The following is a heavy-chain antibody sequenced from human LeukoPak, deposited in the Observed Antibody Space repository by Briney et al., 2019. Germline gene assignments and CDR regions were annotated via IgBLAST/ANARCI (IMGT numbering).Heavy chain of an antibody. V-gene: IGHV4-39*01. Sequence: SETLSLTCTVSGDSINSNNYYWGWIRQPPGKGLEXIGSIYDSGSTYYNPSLKSRVTISVDTSKNQFSLKLSSVTAADTAVYYCASLEMATISFDYWGQGTLVTVSS. D-gene: IGHD5-24*01. CDR2: IYDSGST. J-gene: IGHJ4*02. CDR3: ASLEMATISFDY. CDR1: GDSINSNNYY.